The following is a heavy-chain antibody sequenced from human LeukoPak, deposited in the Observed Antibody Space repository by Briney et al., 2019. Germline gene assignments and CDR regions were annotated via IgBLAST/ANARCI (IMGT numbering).Heavy chain of an antibody. V-gene: IGHV3-11*01. J-gene: IGHJ3*02. CDR3: ARGLAVVGAFDI. Sequence: GGSLRLSCAASGFTFSDYYMSWIRQAPGKGLEWLSYISRNGKTMYYADSVKGRFTISRDNAKKSVYLQMNSLRAEDTAVYYCARGLAVVGAFDIWGQGTMVTVSS. D-gene: IGHD6-19*01. CDR1: GFTFSDYY. CDR2: ISRNGKTM.